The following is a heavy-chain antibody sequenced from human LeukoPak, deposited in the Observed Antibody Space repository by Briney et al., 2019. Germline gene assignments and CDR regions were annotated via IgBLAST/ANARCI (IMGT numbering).Heavy chain of an antibody. J-gene: IGHJ4*02. V-gene: IGHV4-38-2*02. CDR1: GYSISSGYY. Sequence: SETLSLTCTVSGYSISSGYYWGWVRQPPGKGLEWIASIYHTGITNYNPSLKSRVTISVDTSKNQISLKLNSVTAADTAVYYCARASVDYDFWSGYPPYFDYWGQGTLVTVSS. D-gene: IGHD3-3*01. CDR2: IYHTGIT. CDR3: ARASVDYDFWSGYPPYFDY.